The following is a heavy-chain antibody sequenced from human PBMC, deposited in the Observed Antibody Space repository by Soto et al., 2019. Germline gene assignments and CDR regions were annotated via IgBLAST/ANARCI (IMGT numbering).Heavy chain of an antibody. Sequence: PGWSLRLSCAASGFTFSDYYMSWIRQAPGKGLEWVSYISSSSSYTNYADSVKGRFTISRDNAKNSLYLQMNSLRAEDTAVYYCARDRRYYGSGSYYENAFDIWGQGTMVTVSS. J-gene: IGHJ3*02. CDR1: GFTFSDYY. CDR2: ISSSSSYT. CDR3: ARDRRYYGSGSYYENAFDI. V-gene: IGHV3-11*06. D-gene: IGHD3-10*01.